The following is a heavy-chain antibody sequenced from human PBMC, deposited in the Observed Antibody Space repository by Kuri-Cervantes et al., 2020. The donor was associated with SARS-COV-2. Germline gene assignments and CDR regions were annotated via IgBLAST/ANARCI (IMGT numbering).Heavy chain of an antibody. D-gene: IGHD2-2*02. V-gene: IGHV3-48*01. J-gene: IGHJ4*02. CDR3: ARNRYCSSTSCYMEFSF. CDR2: ISSSSSTI. Sequence: GGPLRLSCAASGFTFSSYSMNWVRQAPGKGLEWVSYISSSSSTIYYADSVKGRFTISRDNAKNSLYLQMNSLRAEDTAVYYCARNRYCSSTSCYMEFSFWGQGTLVTVSS. CDR1: GFTFSSYS.